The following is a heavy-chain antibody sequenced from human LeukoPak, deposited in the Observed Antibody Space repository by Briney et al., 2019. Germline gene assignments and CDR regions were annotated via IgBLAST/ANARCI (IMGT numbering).Heavy chain of an antibody. CDR2: IGGSGGDT. CDR1: GFTFSRCA. CDR3: ANLNPYDFWSGYENYYYMDV. D-gene: IGHD3-3*01. J-gene: IGHJ6*03. Sequence: GGSLRLSCAASGFTFSRCALSWVRQAPGKGLEWVSVIGGSGGDTYYADSMKGRFTISRDNSKNTLYLQMNSLRAEDTAVYYCANLNPYDFWSGYENYYYMDVWGKGTTVTVSS. V-gene: IGHV3-23*01.